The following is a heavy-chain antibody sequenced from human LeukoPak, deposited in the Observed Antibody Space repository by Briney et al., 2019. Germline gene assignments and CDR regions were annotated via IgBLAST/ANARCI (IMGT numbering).Heavy chain of an antibody. Sequence: ASVKVSCKASGYTFTGYYIHWVRQAPGQGLEWMAWINPDSGDSYSAPKFQGRVTMTRDTSISTASMEVSWLTSDDTVVYYCATGVATAFTYWGQGTLVTVSS. CDR2: INPDSGDS. CDR1: GYTFTGYY. CDR3: ATGVATAFTY. J-gene: IGHJ4*02. D-gene: IGHD5-12*01. V-gene: IGHV1-2*02.